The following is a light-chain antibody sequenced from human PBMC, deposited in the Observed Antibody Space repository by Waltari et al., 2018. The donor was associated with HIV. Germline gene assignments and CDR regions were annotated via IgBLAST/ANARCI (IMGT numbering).Light chain of an antibody. CDR3: VLYMGSGIWV. CDR2: DTN. J-gene: IGLJ3*02. V-gene: IGLV8-61*01. CDR1: SGSVSTSYY. Sequence: QTVVTQEPSFSVSPGGTVTLTCGLSSGSVSTSYYPSWYQQTTCRAPRTLIYDTNTRSSGAPDRFSGSILGNKAALTITGAQADDECDYYCVLYMGSGIWVFGGGTKLTVL.